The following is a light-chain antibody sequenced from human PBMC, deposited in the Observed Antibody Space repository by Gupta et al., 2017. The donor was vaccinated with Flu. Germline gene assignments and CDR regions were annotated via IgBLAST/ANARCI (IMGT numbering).Light chain of an antibody. CDR2: DDS. CDR3: QVWHISSDHLRV. CDR1: NIGSKN. Sequence: YVLTQPPPPSVAPGQPAQITSGADNIGSKNVHWYQQKPGQAPVVVVYDDSDRPSGIPERFSGSNSGTTATLTISKVEAGDEAEYYCQVWHISSDHLRVFGGGTKLTVL. V-gene: IGLV3-21*02. J-gene: IGLJ3*02.